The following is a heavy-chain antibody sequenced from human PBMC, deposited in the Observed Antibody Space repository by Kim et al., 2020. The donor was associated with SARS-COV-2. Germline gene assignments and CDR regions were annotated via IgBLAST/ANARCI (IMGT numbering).Heavy chain of an antibody. V-gene: IGHV3-23*01. CDR2: ISGSGGNT. CDR3: AKVEGFQPSFYYDFWSGLFPPHYLDD. J-gene: IGHJ4*02. D-gene: IGHD3-3*01. Sequence: GGSLRLSCAASGFTFSSYTMSWVRQAPGKGLEWVSSISGSGGNTYYADSVKGRFTISRDNSKNSLYLQMNSLRAEDTAVYYCAKVEGFQPSFYYDFWSGLFPPHYLDDWGEGTQVTVSS. CDR1: GFTFSSYT.